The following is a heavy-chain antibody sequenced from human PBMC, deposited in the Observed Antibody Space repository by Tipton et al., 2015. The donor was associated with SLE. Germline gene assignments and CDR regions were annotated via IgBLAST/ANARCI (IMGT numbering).Heavy chain of an antibody. CDR2: INHSGST. CDR1: GGSFSGYY. CDR3: ATGASPFDY. D-gene: IGHD7-27*01. V-gene: IGHV4-34*01. Sequence: TLSLTCAVYGGSFSGYYWSWIRQPPGKGLEWIGEINHSGSTNYNPSLKSRVTISVDTPKNQFSLKLSSVTAADTAVYYCATGASPFDYWGQGTLVTVSS. J-gene: IGHJ4*02.